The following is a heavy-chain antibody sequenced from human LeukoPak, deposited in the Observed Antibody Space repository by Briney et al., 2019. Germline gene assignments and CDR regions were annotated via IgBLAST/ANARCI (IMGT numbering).Heavy chain of an antibody. CDR1: GFTFSSHG. V-gene: IGHV3-23*01. D-gene: IGHD3-10*01. CDR3: ARVTYGSGTYGAFDY. CDR2: ISGSGDNT. Sequence: GGSLRLSCAASGFTFSSHGMSWVRQAPGKGLEWVSTISGSGDNTYYADSVMGRFTISRDNSKNTLYLQMNSLRAEDTAVYYCARVTYGSGTYGAFDYWGQGTLATVSS. J-gene: IGHJ4*02.